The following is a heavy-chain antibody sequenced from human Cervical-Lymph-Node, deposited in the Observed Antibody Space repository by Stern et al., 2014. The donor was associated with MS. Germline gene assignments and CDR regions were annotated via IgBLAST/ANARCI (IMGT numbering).Heavy chain of an antibody. CDR1: GYTFSNFD. CDR2: IDPNSDTT. V-gene: IGHV1-8*01. D-gene: IGHD2-21*02. CDR3: ARGREVYMVTDAFDS. J-gene: IGHJ4*02. Sequence: VQLVESGAEVKKPGASVKVSCKTSGYTFSNFDINWVRQAPGQGLEWVGRIDPNSDTTRYAQKFQGRVTITRDSSISTASLELSSLRYDDTAVYYCARGREVYMVTDAFDSWGQGTLVTVSS.